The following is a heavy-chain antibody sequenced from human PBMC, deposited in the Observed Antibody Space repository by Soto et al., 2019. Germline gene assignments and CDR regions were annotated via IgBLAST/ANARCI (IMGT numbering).Heavy chain of an antibody. J-gene: IGHJ5*02. CDR1: WASVSSNIAA. D-gene: IGHD5-18*01. V-gene: IGHV6-1*01. CDR3: ARASLFSGYSYGYSSNWFDP. CDR2: TYYRSKWYN. Sequence: SQALSLTCAISWASVSSNIAACNCNRQSPSRGLEWLGRTYYRSKWYNDYAVSVKSRITINPDTSKNQFSLQLNSVTPEDTAVYYCARASLFSGYSYGYSSNWFDPWGQGTLVTVSS.